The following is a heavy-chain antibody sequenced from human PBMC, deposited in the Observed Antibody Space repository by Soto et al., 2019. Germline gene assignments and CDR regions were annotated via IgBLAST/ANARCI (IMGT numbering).Heavy chain of an antibody. CDR3: ARMHVDSYQFYYAMDV. J-gene: IGHJ6*02. CDR1: GFSLTTGKMG. CDR2: IFSDTER. Sequence: SGPTLVNPTETLTLTCTVSGFSLTTGKMGVSWIRQPPGKALEWLAHIFSDTERSYSTSLQGRLTISKDTSGSQVVLSMTNVDPVDTATYYCARMHVDSYQFYYAMDVWGQGTTVTVSS. V-gene: IGHV2-26*01. D-gene: IGHD4-17*01.